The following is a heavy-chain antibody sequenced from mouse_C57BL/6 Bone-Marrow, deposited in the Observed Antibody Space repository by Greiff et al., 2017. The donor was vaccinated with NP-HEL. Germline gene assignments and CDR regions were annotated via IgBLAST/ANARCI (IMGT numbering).Heavy chain of an antibody. D-gene: IGHD2-4*01. CDR1: GFTFSSYA. CDR3: ASPYDYDVAWFAY. J-gene: IGHJ3*01. CDR2: ISSGGSYT. Sequence: EVKVVESGGGLVKPGGSLKLSCAASGFTFSSYAMSWVRQTPDKRLEWVATISSGGSYTYYPDSVKGRFTISRDNAKNTLYLQMSSLKSEDTAMYYCASPYDYDVAWFAYWGQGTLVTVSA. V-gene: IGHV5-6*03.